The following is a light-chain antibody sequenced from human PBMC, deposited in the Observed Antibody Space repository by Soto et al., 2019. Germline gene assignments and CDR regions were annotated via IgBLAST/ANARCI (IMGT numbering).Light chain of an antibody. CDR3: SAHGGSDNYVV. Sequence: QSVLTQPPSASGSPGQSVTISCTGTSSDIGYYNYVSWYQQHPGKVPKLMIYEVSKRPSGVPHRFSGSKSGNTASLTVSGLQAEDEADYYCSAHGGSDNYVVFGGGTQLTVL. V-gene: IGLV2-8*01. CDR1: SSDIGYYNY. J-gene: IGLJ2*01. CDR2: EVS.